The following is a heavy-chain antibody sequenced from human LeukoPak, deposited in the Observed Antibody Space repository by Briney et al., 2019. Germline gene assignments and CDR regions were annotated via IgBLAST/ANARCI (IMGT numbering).Heavy chain of an antibody. D-gene: IGHD6-13*01. CDR2: INPSGGST. Sequence: RASVKVSCKASGYTFTSYYMHWVRQAPGQGLEWMGIINPSGGSTSYAQKFQGRVTMTRDMSTSTVYMELSSLRYEDTAVYYCASDSSSWYIFDYWDRGTLVTVS. J-gene: IGHJ4*02. V-gene: IGHV1-46*01. CDR3: ASDSSSWYIFDY. CDR1: GYTFTSYY.